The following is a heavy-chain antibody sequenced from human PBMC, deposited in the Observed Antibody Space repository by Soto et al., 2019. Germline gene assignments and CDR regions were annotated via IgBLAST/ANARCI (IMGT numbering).Heavy chain of an antibody. Sequence: QVQLVQYGAEVKKPGASVKVSCKGSGYTFTSYGISWVRQAPGQGLEWMGWISGYNGNTNYAQKLQGRVTMTTDTSTSTAYMEVRSLRSDDTAVYYCARDLGEDCSGGSCYDGEYFLQWGQGTLVTVSS. J-gene: IGHJ1*01. CDR1: GYTFTSYG. V-gene: IGHV1-18*01. CDR3: ARDLGEDCSGGSCYDGEYFLQ. CDR2: ISGYNGNT. D-gene: IGHD2-15*01.